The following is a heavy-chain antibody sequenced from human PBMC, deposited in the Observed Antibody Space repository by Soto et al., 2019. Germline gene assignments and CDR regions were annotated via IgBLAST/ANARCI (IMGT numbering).Heavy chain of an antibody. CDR1: GFTFSSYS. CDR3: AREGYCSGGSCYEYGMDV. CDR2: ISSSSSYI. D-gene: IGHD2-15*01. J-gene: IGHJ6*02. Sequence: PGGSLRLSCAASGFTFSSYSMNWVRQAPGKGLEWVSSISSSSSYIYYADSVKGRFTISRDNAKNSLYLQMNSLRAEDTAVYYCAREGYCSGGSCYEYGMDVWGQGTTVTVSS. V-gene: IGHV3-21*01.